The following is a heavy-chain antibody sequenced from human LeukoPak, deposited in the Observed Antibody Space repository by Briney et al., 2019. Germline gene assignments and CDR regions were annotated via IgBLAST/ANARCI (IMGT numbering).Heavy chain of an antibody. D-gene: IGHD6-6*01. CDR1: GGSISSGNFY. J-gene: IGHJ5*02. Sequence: SETLSLTCTVSGGSISSGNFYWSWIRQPPGKGLEWIGYTFYLGSTYYNLSLKSRVTMSVDTSKNQFSLKLRSVTAADTAVYYCARKYPDHWFDPWGQGTLVTVSS. CDR3: ARKYPDHWFDP. CDR2: TFYLGST. V-gene: IGHV4-30-4*01.